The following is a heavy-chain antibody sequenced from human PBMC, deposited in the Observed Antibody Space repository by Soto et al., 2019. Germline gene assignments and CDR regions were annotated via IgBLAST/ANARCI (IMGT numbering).Heavy chain of an antibody. Sequence: QVQLVESGGGLVKPGGSLRLSCAASGFTFSDYYMSWIRQAPWQGLEWLSYISTSSSYTNYADSVKGRFTISRDNAKNSLYLPMNSLQAEDTAMYDCAREWLGSGHVDYWGQGTLVTVSS. CDR3: AREWLGSGHVDY. J-gene: IGHJ4*02. CDR2: ISTSSSYT. V-gene: IGHV3-11*06. CDR1: GFTFSDYY. D-gene: IGHD3-10*01.